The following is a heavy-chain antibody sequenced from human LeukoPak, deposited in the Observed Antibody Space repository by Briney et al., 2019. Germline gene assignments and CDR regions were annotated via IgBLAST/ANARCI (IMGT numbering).Heavy chain of an antibody. D-gene: IGHD2-21*02. CDR3: ARGKTTVYCGGDCYGFDY. Sequence: GASGKVSCKASEYTFTGYYMHWVRQAPGQGLEWMGWINPNSGGTNYAQKFQGRVTMTRDTSISTAYMELSRLRSDDTAVYYCARGKTTVYCGGDCYGFDYWGQGTLVTVSS. CDR1: EYTFTGYY. J-gene: IGHJ4*02. V-gene: IGHV1-2*02. CDR2: INPNSGGT.